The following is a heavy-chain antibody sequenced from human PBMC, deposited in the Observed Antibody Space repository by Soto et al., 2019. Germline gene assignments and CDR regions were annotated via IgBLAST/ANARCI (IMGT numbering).Heavy chain of an antibody. D-gene: IGHD6-19*01. CDR2: IFPGDSDT. CDR1: GYIFTSNW. J-gene: IGHJ4*02. V-gene: IGHV5-51*01. Sequence: PGESLKISCNGSGYIFTSNWIAWVRQMPGKGLEWMGIIFPGDSDTTYSPSFQGQVTISADKSISTTYLQWSGLKASDTAMYYCARQDSRGYAYWGQGTVVIVSS. CDR3: ARQDSRGYAY.